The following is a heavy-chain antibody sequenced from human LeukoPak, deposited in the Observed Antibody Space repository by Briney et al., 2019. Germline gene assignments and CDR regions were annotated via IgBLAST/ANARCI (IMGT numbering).Heavy chain of an antibody. Sequence: SETLSPTCAVYGGSFSGYYWSWIRQPPGKGLEWIGEINHSGSTNYNPSLKSRVTISVDTSKNQFSLKLSSVTAADTAVYYCARAYYCTNGVCYTHYYYGMDVWGQGTTVTVSS. CDR1: GGSFSGYY. D-gene: IGHD2-8*01. J-gene: IGHJ6*02. CDR3: ARAYYCTNGVCYTHYYYGMDV. V-gene: IGHV4-34*01. CDR2: INHSGST.